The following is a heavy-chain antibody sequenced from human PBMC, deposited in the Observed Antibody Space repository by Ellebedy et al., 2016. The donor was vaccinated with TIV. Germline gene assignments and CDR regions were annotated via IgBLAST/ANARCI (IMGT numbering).Heavy chain of an antibody. J-gene: IGHJ4*02. V-gene: IGHV3-66*01. CDR2: LYIDGSR. CDR3: ARGSGSISSGPIY. Sequence: PGGSLRLSCAASGVTVSSNHTTWVRQAPGKGLEWVSVLYIDGSRYYADSVKGRFTISRDNFQNTLSLQMNSLRAEDTAVYYCARGSGSISSGPIYWGQGTLVTVSS. D-gene: IGHD6-6*01. CDR1: GVTVSSNH.